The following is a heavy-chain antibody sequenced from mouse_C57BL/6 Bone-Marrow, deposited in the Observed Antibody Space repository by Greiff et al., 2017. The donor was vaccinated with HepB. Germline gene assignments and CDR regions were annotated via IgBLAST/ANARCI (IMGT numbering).Heavy chain of an antibody. CDR2: IYPGSGST. CDR1: GYTFTSYW. J-gene: IGHJ1*03. V-gene: IGHV1-55*01. D-gene: IGHD1-1*01. CDR3: ARNYGSRREYFDV. Sequence: VQLQQPGAELVKPGASVKMSCKASGYTFTSYWITWVKQRPGQGLEWIGDIYPGSGSTNYNEKFKSKATLTVDTSSSTAYMQLSSLTSEDSAVYYCARNYGSRREYFDVWGTGTTVTVAS.